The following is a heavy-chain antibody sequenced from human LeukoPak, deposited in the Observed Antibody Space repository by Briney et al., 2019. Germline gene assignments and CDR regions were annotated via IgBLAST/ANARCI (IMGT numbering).Heavy chain of an antibody. Sequence: GGSLRLSCAASGFTFSSYSMNWVRQAPGRGLEWVSSISSSSSYIYYADSVKGRFTISRDNAKNSLYLQMNSLRAEDTAVYYCARDGSKGDVDYWGQGTLVTVSS. CDR3: ARDGSKGDVDY. V-gene: IGHV3-21*01. CDR1: GFTFSSYS. D-gene: IGHD2-21*02. J-gene: IGHJ4*02. CDR2: ISSSSSYI.